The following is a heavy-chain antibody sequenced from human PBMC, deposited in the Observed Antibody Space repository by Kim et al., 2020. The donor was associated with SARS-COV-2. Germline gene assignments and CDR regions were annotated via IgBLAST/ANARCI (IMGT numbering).Heavy chain of an antibody. D-gene: IGHD3-22*01. Sequence: PPLKRRVTRSGDTSKNQFSLKRSSVPAADTAVYYCARVVVITPDFDYWGQGTLVTVSS. V-gene: IGHV4-4*08. CDR3: ARVVVITPDFDY. J-gene: IGHJ4*02.